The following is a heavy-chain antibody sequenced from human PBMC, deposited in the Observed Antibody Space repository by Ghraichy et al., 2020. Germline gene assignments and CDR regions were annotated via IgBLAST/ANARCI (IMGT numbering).Heavy chain of an antibody. Sequence: ETLSLTCAASGFTFSSYSMNCVRQAPGKGLEWVSSISSSSSYIYYADSVKGRFTISRDNAKNSLYLQMNSLRAEDTAVYYCARPSGYYLSYWYFDLWGRGTLVTVSS. CDR1: GFTFSSYS. V-gene: IGHV3-21*01. CDR2: ISSSSSYI. J-gene: IGHJ2*01. D-gene: IGHD3-22*01. CDR3: ARPSGYYLSYWYFDL.